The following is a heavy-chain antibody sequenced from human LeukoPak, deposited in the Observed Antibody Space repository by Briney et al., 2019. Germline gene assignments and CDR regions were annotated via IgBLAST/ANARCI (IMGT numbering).Heavy chain of an antibody. D-gene: IGHD4-17*01. Sequence: GGSLRLSCAASGFTFSSYSMNWVRQAPGKGLEWVSSISSSSSYIYYADSVKGRFTISRDNAKNSLYLQMNSLRAEDTAVYYRAREMTTVTIGDAFDIWGQGTMVTVSS. CDR3: AREMTTVTIGDAFDI. J-gene: IGHJ3*02. CDR2: ISSSSSYI. CDR1: GFTFSSYS. V-gene: IGHV3-21*01.